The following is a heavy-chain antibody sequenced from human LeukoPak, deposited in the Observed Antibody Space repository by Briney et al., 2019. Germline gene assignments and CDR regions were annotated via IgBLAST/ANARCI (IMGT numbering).Heavy chain of an antibody. D-gene: IGHD3-10*01. V-gene: IGHV3-30*04. CDR1: GFTFSSYA. CDR3: ARVYYYGSGSYPDY. Sequence: GGSLRLSCAASGFTFSSYAMHWVRQAPGKGLEWVAVISYDGSNKYYADSVKGRFTISRDNAKNSLYLQMNSLRAEDTAVYYCARVYYYGSGSYPDYWGQGTLVTVSS. J-gene: IGHJ4*02. CDR2: ISYDGSNK.